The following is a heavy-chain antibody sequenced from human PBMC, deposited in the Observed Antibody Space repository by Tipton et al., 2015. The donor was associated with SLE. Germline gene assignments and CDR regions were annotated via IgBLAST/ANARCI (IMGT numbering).Heavy chain of an antibody. J-gene: IGHJ3*02. Sequence: TLSLTCAVYGGSFSGYYWSWIRQPPGKGLEWIGEINHSGSTDYNPSLKSRVTISVDTSKNQFSLKLSSVTAADTAVYYCARGHSGSGYYSAFDIWGQGTMVTVSS. D-gene: IGHD3-3*01. CDR2: INHSGST. CDR3: ARGHSGSGYYSAFDI. CDR1: GGSFSGYY. V-gene: IGHV4-34*01.